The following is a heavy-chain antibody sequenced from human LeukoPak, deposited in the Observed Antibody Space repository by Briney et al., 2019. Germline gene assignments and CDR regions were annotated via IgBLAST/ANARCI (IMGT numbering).Heavy chain of an antibody. D-gene: IGHD3-9*01. CDR1: GFTFSNYA. CDR2: ISLDGATT. CDR3: VKDHGWLLYS. Sequence: GGSLRLSCAASGFTFSNYAMSWVRQAPGKGPEWVSGISLDGATTYYAGSVEGRFTISRDNSKNTLYLQMNSLRADDTAVYYCVKDHGWLLYSWGQGTLVTVSS. J-gene: IGHJ4*02. V-gene: IGHV3-23*01.